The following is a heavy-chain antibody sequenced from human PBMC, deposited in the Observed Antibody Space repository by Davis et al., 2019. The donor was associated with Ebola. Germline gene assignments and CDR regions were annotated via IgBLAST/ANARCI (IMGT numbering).Heavy chain of an antibody. CDR3: ARDPPNGRGYDY. Sequence: QTLSLTCAISGDSVSSKTAAWNCIRQSPSRGLEWLGRTYYRSKWSVDYALSVKSRMTINSDTSKNQFSLQLTSVTPEDTAVYYCARDPPNGRGYDYWGQGILVTVSS. CDR1: GDSVSSKTAA. CDR2: TYYRSKWSV. J-gene: IGHJ4*02. V-gene: IGHV6-1*01. D-gene: IGHD3-10*02.